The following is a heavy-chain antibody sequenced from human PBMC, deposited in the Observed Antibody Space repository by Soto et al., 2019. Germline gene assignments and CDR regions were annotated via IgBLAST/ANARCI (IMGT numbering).Heavy chain of an antibody. CDR2: IYHSGST. Sequence: PSETLSLTCAVSGGSISSGGYSWSWIRQPPGKGLEWIGYIYHSGSTYYNPSLKSRVTISVDRSKNQFSLKLSSVTAAVTSVYYCAGVPAYSGQGILVPVSS. CDR1: GGSISSGGYS. J-gene: IGHJ4*02. D-gene: IGHD2-2*01. V-gene: IGHV4-30-2*01. CDR3: AGVPAY.